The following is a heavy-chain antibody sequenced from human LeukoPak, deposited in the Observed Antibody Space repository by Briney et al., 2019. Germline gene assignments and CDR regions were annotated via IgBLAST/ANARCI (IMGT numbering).Heavy chain of an antibody. CDR2: IYYSGST. CDR1: GGSISSHY. J-gene: IGHJ3*02. V-gene: IGHV4-59*11. D-gene: IGHD3-22*01. Sequence: SETLSLTCTVSGGSISSHYWSWIRQPPGKGLEWIGYIYYSGSTNYNPSLKSRVTISVDTSKNQFSLKLSSVTAADTAVYFCARDGAEGDNSAFDMWGQGTVVTVSS. CDR3: ARDGAEGDNSAFDM.